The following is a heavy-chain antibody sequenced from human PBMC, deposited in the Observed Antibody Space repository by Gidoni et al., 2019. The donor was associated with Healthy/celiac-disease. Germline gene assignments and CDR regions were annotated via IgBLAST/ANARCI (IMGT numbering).Heavy chain of an antibody. J-gene: IGHJ4*02. CDR3: VKDQLSRSNYDILTGYPGAFDY. V-gene: IGHV3-64D*09. CDR1: GFPFSSYA. Sequence: EVQLVESGGGLVQPGWSLRLSCSASGFPFSSYAIHCVRQAPGKGLEYVSAIGSNGGSTYYADAVKGRFTISRDNSKNTRYLQMSSLRAEDTAVYYCVKDQLSRSNYDILTGYPGAFDYWGQGTLVTVSS. D-gene: IGHD3-9*01. CDR2: IGSNGGST.